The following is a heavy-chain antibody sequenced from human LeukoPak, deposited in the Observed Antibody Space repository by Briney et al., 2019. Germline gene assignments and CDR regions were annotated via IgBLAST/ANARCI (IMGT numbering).Heavy chain of an antibody. CDR3: ARDRAVAGTGANWFDP. CDR2: ISSSSSYI. D-gene: IGHD6-19*01. CDR1: GFTSSSYS. J-gene: IGHJ5*02. Sequence: PGGSLRLSCAASGFTSSSYSMNWVRQAPGKGLEWVSSISSSSSYIYYADSVKGRFTISRDNAKNSLYLQMNSLRAEDTAVYYCARDRAVAGTGANWFDPWGQGTLVTVSS. V-gene: IGHV3-21*01.